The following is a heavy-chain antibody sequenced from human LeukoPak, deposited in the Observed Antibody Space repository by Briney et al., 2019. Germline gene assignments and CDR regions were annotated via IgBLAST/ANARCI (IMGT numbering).Heavy chain of an antibody. CDR1: GYTFTSCD. V-gene: IGHV1-8*01. Sequence: GASVKVSCKASGYTFTSCDINWVRRATGQGLERMGWMNPNSGNTGYGQSFQGRITMTRDISIGTAYMELSNLTSEDTAIYYCTRGSSGRRDNWGQGTLVTVSA. J-gene: IGHJ4*02. CDR2: MNPNSGNT. D-gene: IGHD6-19*01. CDR3: TRGSSGRRDN.